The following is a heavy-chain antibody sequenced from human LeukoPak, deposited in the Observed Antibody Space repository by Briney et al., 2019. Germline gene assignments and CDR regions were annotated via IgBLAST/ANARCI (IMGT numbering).Heavy chain of an antibody. D-gene: IGHD3-10*01. CDR2: IYTSGST. Sequence: PSETLSLTCALYGGSFSDKYWTWIRQPPGKGLEWIGRIYTSGSTNYNPSLKSRVTISVDTSKNQFSLKLSSVTAADTAVYYCAREDYYGSGSYWGQGTLVTVSS. CDR1: GGSFSDKY. V-gene: IGHV4-4*08. J-gene: IGHJ4*02. CDR3: AREDYYGSGSY.